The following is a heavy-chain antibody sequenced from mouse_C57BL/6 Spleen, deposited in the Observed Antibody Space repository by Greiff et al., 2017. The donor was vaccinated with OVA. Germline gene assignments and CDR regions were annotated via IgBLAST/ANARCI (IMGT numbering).Heavy chain of an antibody. CDR1: GYAFSSSW. CDR3: ARDYYGSSYVFDY. D-gene: IGHD1-1*01. CDR2: IYPGDGDT. J-gene: IGHJ2*01. V-gene: IGHV1-82*01. Sequence: VQLQQSGPELVKPGASVKISCKASGYAFSSSWMNWVKQRPGKGLEWIGRIYPGDGDTNYNGKFKGKATLTADNSSSTAYMQLSSLTSEDSAVYFCARDYYGSSYVFDYWGQGTTLTVSS.